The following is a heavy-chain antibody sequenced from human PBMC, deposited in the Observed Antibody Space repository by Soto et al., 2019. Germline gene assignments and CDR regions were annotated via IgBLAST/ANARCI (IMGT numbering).Heavy chain of an antibody. V-gene: IGHV1-58*01. CDR2: IVVGSGNT. CDR3: AARTYYYDSSGYLFDY. D-gene: IGHD3-22*01. CDR1: GFTFTSSA. J-gene: IGHJ4*02. Sequence: GASVKVSCKASGFTFTSSAVQWVRQARGQRLEWIGWIVVGSGNTNYAQKFQERVTITRDMSTSTAYMELSSLRSEDTAVYYCAARTYYYDSSGYLFDYWGQGTLVTSPQ.